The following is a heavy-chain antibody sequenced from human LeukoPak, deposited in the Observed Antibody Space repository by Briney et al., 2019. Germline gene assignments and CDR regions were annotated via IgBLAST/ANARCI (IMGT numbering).Heavy chain of an antibody. Sequence: GGSLRLSCAASGFTFSNYAMNWVRQVPGKGLEWVANIKEDGSEKYSVDSVKGRFTISRDNAKNSLYLQMNSLRAEDTAVYYCTRVNTYYYNTYYYYGMDVWGQGPTVTVSS. CDR1: GFTFSNYA. D-gene: IGHD3-22*01. V-gene: IGHV3-7*01. CDR2: IKEDGSEK. CDR3: TRVNTYYYNTYYYYGMDV. J-gene: IGHJ6*02.